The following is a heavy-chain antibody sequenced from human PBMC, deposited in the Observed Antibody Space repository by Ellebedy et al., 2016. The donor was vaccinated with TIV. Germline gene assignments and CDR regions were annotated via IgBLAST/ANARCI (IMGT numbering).Heavy chain of an antibody. CDR3: ASDYYDSSGFLNAFDI. J-gene: IGHJ3*02. V-gene: IGHV1-3*01. D-gene: IGHD3-22*01. CDR1: GYTFTNYA. Sequence: ASVKVSCKASGYTFTNYAMHWVTQAPGQRLEWMGWINAGNGKTDYSQKFQGRATITRDTSASTAYMELSSLRSEDTAVYYCASDYYDSSGFLNAFDIWGQGTMVTVSS. CDR2: INAGNGKT.